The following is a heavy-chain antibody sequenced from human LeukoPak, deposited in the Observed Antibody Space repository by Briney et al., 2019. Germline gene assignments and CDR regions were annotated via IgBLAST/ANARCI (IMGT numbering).Heavy chain of an antibody. CDR1: GGSISNYY. CDR2: IYYSGTT. D-gene: IGHD6-13*01. Sequence: KPSETLSLTCTVSGGSISNYYWSWIRQPPGKGLEWIGYIYYSGTTNYNPSLKSRVTISVGTSKNQFSLKLNSVTAADTAVYYCARGVYIAAAQYGYWGQGTLVTVSS. CDR3: ARGVYIAAAQYGY. J-gene: IGHJ4*02. V-gene: IGHV4-59*01.